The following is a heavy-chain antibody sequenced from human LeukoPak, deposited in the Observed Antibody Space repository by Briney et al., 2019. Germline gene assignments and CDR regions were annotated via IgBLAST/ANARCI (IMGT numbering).Heavy chain of an antibody. D-gene: IGHD1-26*01. Sequence: PGGSLRLSCAASGFTFSNYNMNWVRQAPGKGLEWVSSISSSSSYISYADSVKGRFTISRDNSKNTLYLQMNSLRAEDTAVYYCARDKYPGSGSYYIFDYWGQGTLVTVSS. V-gene: IGHV3-21*01. CDR3: ARDKYPGSGSYYIFDY. J-gene: IGHJ4*02. CDR2: ISSSSSYI. CDR1: GFTFSNYN.